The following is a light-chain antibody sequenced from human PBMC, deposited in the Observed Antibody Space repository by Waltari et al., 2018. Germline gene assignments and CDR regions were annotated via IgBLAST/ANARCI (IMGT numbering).Light chain of an antibody. J-gene: IGLJ1*01. V-gene: IGLV2-14*01. CDR2: DVS. CDR3: SSYTSSSTPYV. Sequence: QSALTQPASVSGSPGQSITISCIGTSSDVGGYNYVSWYQQHPGKAPKLLIYDVSKRPSGVSNRFSGSKFGNTASLTISGFQAEDEADYYCSSYTSSSTPYVFGTGTKVTVL. CDR1: SSDVGGYNY.